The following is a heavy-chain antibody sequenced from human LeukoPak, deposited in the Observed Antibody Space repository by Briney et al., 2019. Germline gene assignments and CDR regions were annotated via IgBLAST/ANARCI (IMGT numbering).Heavy chain of an antibody. V-gene: IGHV1-18*01. D-gene: IGHD3-22*01. CDR2: ISPNNGYT. CDR1: GYAFRTFD. CDR3: ARDRNTYDRGAYLRGSYDP. J-gene: IGHJ5*02. Sequence: ASVKVSCKASGYAFRTFDVTWVRQAPGQGLEWMGCISPNNGYTNYGRKLQGRVTMTTDPTTSTPLMELSRLPSDATAVYSCARDRNTYDRGAYLRGSYDPQGQGTLVTVSS.